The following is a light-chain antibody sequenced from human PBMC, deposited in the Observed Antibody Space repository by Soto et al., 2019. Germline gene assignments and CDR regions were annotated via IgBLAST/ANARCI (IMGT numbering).Light chain of an antibody. CDR1: QSISSW. Sequence: DIQMTQSPSTLSASVGDRVTITCRASQSISSWLAWYQRKPGKAPKLLIYKASSLESGVPSRFRGSGSGTEFTLTISSLQPDDFATYYCQHYNSYPWTFGQGTKVEIK. J-gene: IGKJ1*01. V-gene: IGKV1-5*03. CDR3: QHYNSYPWT. CDR2: KAS.